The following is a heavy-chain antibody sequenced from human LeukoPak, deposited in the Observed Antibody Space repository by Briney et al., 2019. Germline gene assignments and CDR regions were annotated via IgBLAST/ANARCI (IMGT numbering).Heavy chain of an antibody. CDR3: ARESAGSLHDSTAAFHY. J-gene: IGHJ4*02. Sequence: SETLSLTCSVSGDSVTSTYWSWIRQPPGKGLEWITYGHHSESSNYNPSFRSRVTIPVDTSRNQFSLRLTSVTAADTAVYYCARESAGSLHDSTAAFHYWGQGILVIVSS. CDR1: GDSVTSTY. D-gene: IGHD2-8*02. CDR2: GHHSESS. V-gene: IGHV4-59*02.